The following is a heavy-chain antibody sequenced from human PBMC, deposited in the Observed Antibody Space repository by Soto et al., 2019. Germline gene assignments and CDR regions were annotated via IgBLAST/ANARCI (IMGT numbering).Heavy chain of an antibody. CDR1: GFTFTSSA. J-gene: IGHJ4*02. Sequence: QMQLVQSGPEVKKPGTSVKVSCKASGFTFTSSAVQWVRQARGQRLEWIGWIVVGSGNTNYAQKFQERVTITRDMSTSTAYMELSILSSEDTAVYYCAAPKTSLYYFDYWGQGTLVTVSS. CDR3: AAPKTSLYYFDY. V-gene: IGHV1-58*01. CDR2: IVVGSGNT.